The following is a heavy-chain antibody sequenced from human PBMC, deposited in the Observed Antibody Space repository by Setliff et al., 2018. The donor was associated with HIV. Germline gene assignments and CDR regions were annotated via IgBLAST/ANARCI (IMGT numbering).Heavy chain of an antibody. J-gene: IGHJ4*02. CDR3: ARGSYGSVLL. Sequence: SQTLSLTCAISGDSVSSDNAAWNWIRQSPMRGLEWLGRTCYRSKWYFDYAVSVKSRIIINPDTSKNQLSLHLNSVTPEDTAVYYCARGSYGSVLLWGQGTLVTVSS. D-gene: IGHD6-19*01. CDR2: TCYRSKWYF. V-gene: IGHV6-1*01. CDR1: GDSVSSDNAA.